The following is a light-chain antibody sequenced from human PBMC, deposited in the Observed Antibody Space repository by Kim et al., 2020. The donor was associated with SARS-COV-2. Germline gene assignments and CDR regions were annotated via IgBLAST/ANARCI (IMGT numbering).Light chain of an antibody. CDR2: KAS. J-gene: IGKJ2*01. CDR1: ETINSW. CDR3: QQYNTYSIS. Sequence: DIQMTQSPSTLSASVGDRVTITCRASETINSWLAWYQQKPGKAPKLLIQKASILESGVPSRFSGSGSGTEFTLTISSLQPDDFATYYCQQYNTYSISFGQETKLEI. V-gene: IGKV1-5*03.